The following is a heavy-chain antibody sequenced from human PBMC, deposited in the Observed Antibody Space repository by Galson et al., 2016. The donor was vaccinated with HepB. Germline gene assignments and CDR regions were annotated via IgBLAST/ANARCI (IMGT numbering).Heavy chain of an antibody. Sequence: SLRLSCAVSGFTFSHYGMHWVRRAPGKGLEWVAGIRYDGGKTYYGESVKGRFTISRDSSQNTLDLQMNGLRVEDTAVYYCARSPASGWSTDFFDYWGLGTLVTVSS. CDR3: ARSPASGWSTDFFDY. CDR2: IRYDGGKT. J-gene: IGHJ4*02. CDR1: GFTFSHYG. V-gene: IGHV3-33*01. D-gene: IGHD6-19*01.